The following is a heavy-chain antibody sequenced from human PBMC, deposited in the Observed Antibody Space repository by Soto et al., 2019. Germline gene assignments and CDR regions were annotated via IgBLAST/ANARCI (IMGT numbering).Heavy chain of an antibody. CDR3: AAGDLLAVAGTYYYYGMDV. V-gene: IGHV1-58*01. J-gene: IGHJ6*02. D-gene: IGHD6-19*01. CDR2: IVVGSGNT. Sequence: SVKVSCKASGFTFTSSAVQWVRQARGQRLEWIGWIVVGSGNTNYAQKFQEGVTITRDMSTSTAYMELGSLRSEDTAVYYCAAGDLLAVAGTYYYYGMDVWGQGTTVTVSS. CDR1: GFTFTSSA.